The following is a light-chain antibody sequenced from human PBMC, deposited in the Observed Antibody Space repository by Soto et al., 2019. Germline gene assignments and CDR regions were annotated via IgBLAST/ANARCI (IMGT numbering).Light chain of an antibody. CDR1: QSVSIY. Sequence: EIVLTQSPATLSLSPGERAALSCRASQSVSIYLAWYQQKPGQAPRLLIYAASNRATGIPARFSGSGSGTDFTLTIRSLEPEDFAVYYCQKRSNWPPTFGQGTKLEIK. CDR2: AAS. CDR3: QKRSNWPPT. V-gene: IGKV3-11*01. J-gene: IGKJ2*01.